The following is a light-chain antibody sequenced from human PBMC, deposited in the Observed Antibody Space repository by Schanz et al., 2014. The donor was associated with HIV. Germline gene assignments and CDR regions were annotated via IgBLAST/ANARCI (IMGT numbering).Light chain of an antibody. Sequence: QSALTQPASVSGSPGQSITISCTGDSSDVGGYDYVSWYQQHPGKAPKLIIYDVTDRPSGVSNRFSGSKSGNTASLTISGLQAEDEADYYCSSYTSSSTLEVFGGGTKLTVL. V-gene: IGLV2-14*03. CDR2: DVT. CDR1: SSDVGGYDY. J-gene: IGLJ3*02. CDR3: SSYTSSSTLEV.